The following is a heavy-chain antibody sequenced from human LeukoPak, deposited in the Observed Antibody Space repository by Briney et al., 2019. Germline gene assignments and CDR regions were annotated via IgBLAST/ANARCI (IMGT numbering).Heavy chain of an antibody. Sequence: ASVKVSCKASGYTFTSYDINWGRQAPGQGHEWMGRINPNTVSTGYEHKFKGRVTIPRNTSISTAYMELSGLRSEDTAVYYCARGRSTGYPYYFEYWGQGTLVTVSS. CDR3: ARGRSTGYPYYFEY. CDR1: GYTFTSYD. D-gene: IGHD5-12*01. J-gene: IGHJ4*02. V-gene: IGHV1-8*03. CDR2: INPNTVST.